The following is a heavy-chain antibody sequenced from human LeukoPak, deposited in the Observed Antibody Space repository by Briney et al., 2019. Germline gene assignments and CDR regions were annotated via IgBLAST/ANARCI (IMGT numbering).Heavy chain of an antibody. CDR2: IIPIFGTA. Sequence: ASVKVSCKASGGTFSSYAISWVRQAPGQGLEWMGGIIPIFGTANYAQKFQGRVTITTDESTSTAYIELSSLRSEDTAVYYCPRSHGGGCFDPWGQGTLVTVSS. D-gene: IGHD3-16*01. CDR3: PRSHGGGCFDP. J-gene: IGHJ5*02. V-gene: IGHV1-69*05. CDR1: GGTFSSYA.